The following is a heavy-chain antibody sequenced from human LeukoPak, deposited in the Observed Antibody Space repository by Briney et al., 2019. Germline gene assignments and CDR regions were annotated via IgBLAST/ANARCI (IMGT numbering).Heavy chain of an antibody. Sequence: GASVKASCKASGYTFTSYAMNWVRQAPGQRLEWMGWINTGNGNTKYSQKFQGRVTITRATSASTAYMELSSLRSEDTAVYYCARVGYSGYDSRPVFNYWGQGTLVTVSS. CDR2: INTGNGNT. D-gene: IGHD5-12*01. CDR3: ARVGYSGYDSRPVFNY. J-gene: IGHJ4*02. CDR1: GYTFTSYA. V-gene: IGHV1-3*04.